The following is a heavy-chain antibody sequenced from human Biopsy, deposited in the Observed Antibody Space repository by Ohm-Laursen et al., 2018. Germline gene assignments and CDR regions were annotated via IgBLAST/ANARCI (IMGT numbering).Heavy chain of an antibody. CDR1: GGPIDSYY. J-gene: IGHJ2*01. Sequence: PSEILSLTCTVSGGPIDSYYWSWIRQPPGKALEWIGYIYFTGRTSYNPSLKSRVTMSVNTSKKQFSLRLSSVTAADTAVYYCASAGYNPDWNFDLWGRGTRVTVSS. CDR3: ASAGYNPDWNFDL. CDR2: IYFTGRT. D-gene: IGHD5-24*01. V-gene: IGHV4-59*12.